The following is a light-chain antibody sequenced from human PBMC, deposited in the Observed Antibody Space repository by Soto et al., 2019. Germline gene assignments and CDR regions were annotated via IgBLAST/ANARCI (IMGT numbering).Light chain of an antibody. CDR3: QQYARSSWT. CDR2: DSS. CDR1: QRVSLSY. J-gene: IGKJ1*01. V-gene: IGKV3-20*01. Sequence: DIVLTQSPDTLYLSPGERVTLSCRASQRVSLSYLVWYQQKPGQAPRLLIYDSSTRASGVPDRFDGGGSGTDFTLTITSLESEDSAVYYCQQYARSSWTFGQGTKLEIK.